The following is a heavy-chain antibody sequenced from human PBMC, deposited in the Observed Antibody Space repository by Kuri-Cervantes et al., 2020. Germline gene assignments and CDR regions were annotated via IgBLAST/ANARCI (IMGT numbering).Heavy chain of an antibody. CDR2: IYSGGDT. V-gene: IGHV3-53*01. CDR3: ARYMVRGIYYGMDV. CDR1: GFTFNNFY. J-gene: IGHJ6*02. D-gene: IGHD3-10*01. Sequence: GESLKISCAASGFTFNNFYMIWVRQAPGKGLEYISVIYSGGDTYYADSVKGRFTISRDSSKNTLFLQMNSLRADDTAVYYCARYMVRGIYYGMDVWGQGTTVTVSS.